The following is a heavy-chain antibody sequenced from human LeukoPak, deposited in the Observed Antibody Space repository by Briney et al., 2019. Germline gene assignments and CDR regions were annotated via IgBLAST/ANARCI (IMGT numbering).Heavy chain of an antibody. D-gene: IGHD1-26*01. J-gene: IGHJ3*02. V-gene: IGHV3-30*04. Sequence: GGSLRLSCAASGFTFSLYTMHWVRQAPGKGLEWVAVISYDGSDKYYADSVKGRFTISRDNSKNTLFLQMNSLRAEDTAVYYCAKDRLSGSYYDGAFDIWGQGTMVTVSS. CDR2: ISYDGSDK. CDR3: AKDRLSGSYYDGAFDI. CDR1: GFTFSLYT.